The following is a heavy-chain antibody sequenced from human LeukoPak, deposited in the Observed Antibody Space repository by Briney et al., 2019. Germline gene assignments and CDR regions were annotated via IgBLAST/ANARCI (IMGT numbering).Heavy chain of an antibody. Sequence: SETLSLTCSVSGGSISSSSFYWGWIRQPPGKGLEWVASIYYSGSTYYNPSLKSRVTVSVDTSKNQFSLKLSSVTAADTAVYYCVRHRHCSTITCYEAWFDPWGQGTLVTVSS. CDR2: IYYSGST. D-gene: IGHD2-2*01. V-gene: IGHV4-39*01. CDR3: VRHRHCSTITCYEAWFDP. J-gene: IGHJ5*02. CDR1: GGSISSSSFY.